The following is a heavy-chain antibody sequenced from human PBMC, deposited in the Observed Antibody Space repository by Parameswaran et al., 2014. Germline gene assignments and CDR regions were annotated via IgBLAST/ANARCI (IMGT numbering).Heavy chain of an antibody. D-gene: IGHD3-16*02. Sequence: PGKGLEWIGYIYYSGSTNYNPSLKSRVTISVDTSKNQFSLKLSSVTAADTAVYYCARADYDYVWGSYRQIPGAFDIWGQGTMVTVSS. CDR2: IYYSGST. V-gene: IGHV4-59*13. J-gene: IGHJ3*02. CDR3: ARADYDYVWGSYRQIPGAFDI.